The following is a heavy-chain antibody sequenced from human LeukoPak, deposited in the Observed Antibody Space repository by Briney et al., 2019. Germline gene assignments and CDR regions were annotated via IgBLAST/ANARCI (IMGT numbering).Heavy chain of an antibody. Sequence: PGGSLRLSCAASGFTFSTYAMHWVRQAPGKGLEWVAVISYDGSNKYYADSVKGRFTISRDNSKNTLYLQMNSLRAEDTAVYYCARYSSSWKSNNYWGQGTLVTVSS. CDR1: GFTFSTYA. J-gene: IGHJ4*02. CDR2: ISYDGSNK. V-gene: IGHV3-30-3*01. CDR3: ARYSSSWKSNNY. D-gene: IGHD6-13*01.